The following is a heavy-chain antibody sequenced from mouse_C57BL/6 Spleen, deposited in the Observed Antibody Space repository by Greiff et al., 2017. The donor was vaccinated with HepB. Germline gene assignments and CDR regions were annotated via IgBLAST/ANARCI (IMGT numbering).Heavy chain of an antibody. V-gene: IGHV1-26*01. J-gene: IGHJ3*01. D-gene: IGHD3-2*02. Sequence: VQLQQSGPELVKPGASVKISCKASGYTFTDYYMNWVKQSHGKSLEWIGDINPNNGGTSYNQKFKGKATLTVDKSSSTAYMELRSLTSEDSAVYYCATPDSSGFPWFAYWGQGTLVTVSA. CDR2: INPNNGGT. CDR1: GYTFTDYY. CDR3: ATPDSSGFPWFAY.